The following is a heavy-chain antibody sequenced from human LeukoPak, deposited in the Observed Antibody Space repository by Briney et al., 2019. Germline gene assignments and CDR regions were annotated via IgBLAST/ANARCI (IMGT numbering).Heavy chain of an antibody. Sequence: GGSLRLSCAASGFTFSTYSMNWVRQAPGKGLDWVPYISSSSATIYYADSVKGRFTISRDNAKNSLYLQTNSLRAEDTAVYYCARDLSDYGATRFDYWGQGTLVTVSS. CDR2: ISSSSATI. V-gene: IGHV3-48*01. CDR1: GFTFSTYS. D-gene: IGHD4/OR15-4a*01. CDR3: ARDLSDYGATRFDY. J-gene: IGHJ4*02.